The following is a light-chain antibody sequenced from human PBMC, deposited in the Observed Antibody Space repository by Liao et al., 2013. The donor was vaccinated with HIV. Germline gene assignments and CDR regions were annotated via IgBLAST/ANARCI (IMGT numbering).Light chain of an antibody. CDR1: ALPKLY. Sequence: SYELTQPPSVSVSPGQTARITCSGDALPKLYAYWYQQKPGQAPVLVIYKDSERPSGIPERFSGSNSGNIATLTITNVEAGDEADYFCQAWGSTSWVFGGGTKLTVL. V-gene: IGLV3-25*02. CDR2: KDS. J-gene: IGLJ3*02. CDR3: QAWGSTSWV.